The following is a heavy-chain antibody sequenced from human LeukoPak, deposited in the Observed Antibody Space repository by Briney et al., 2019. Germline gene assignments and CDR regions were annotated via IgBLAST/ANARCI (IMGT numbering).Heavy chain of an antibody. V-gene: IGHV1-69*13. J-gene: IGHJ6*02. CDR3: ARISLGAIWGYYYGMDV. D-gene: IGHD1-26*01. CDR2: IIPIFDTA. Sequence: SVKVSCKASGGTFSSYSISWVRQAPGQGLEWMGGIIPIFDTADYAQKFQGRVTITADESTGTAYMELSSLRSEDTAVFYCARISLGAIWGYYYGMDVWGQGTTVTVSS. CDR1: GGTFSSYS.